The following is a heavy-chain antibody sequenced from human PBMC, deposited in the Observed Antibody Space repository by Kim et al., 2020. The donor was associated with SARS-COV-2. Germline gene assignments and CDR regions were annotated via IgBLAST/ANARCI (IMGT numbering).Heavy chain of an antibody. Sequence: SVKVSCKASGGTFSSYAISWVRQAPGQGLEWMGGIIPIFGTANYAQKFQGRVTITADESTSTAYMELSSLRSEDTAVYYCARLIAVAGYFDYWGQGTLVTVSS. J-gene: IGHJ4*02. CDR3: ARLIAVAGYFDY. CDR1: GGTFSSYA. V-gene: IGHV1-69*13. CDR2: IIPIFGTA. D-gene: IGHD6-19*01.